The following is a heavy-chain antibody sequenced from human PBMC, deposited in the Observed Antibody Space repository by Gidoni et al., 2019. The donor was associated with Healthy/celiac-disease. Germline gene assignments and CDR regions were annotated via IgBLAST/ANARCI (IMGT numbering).Heavy chain of an antibody. V-gene: IGHV4-39*01. CDR1: GGSISSSSYY. CDR2: IYYSGST. CDR3: ARQAVDTAMVARDY. D-gene: IGHD5-18*01. J-gene: IGHJ4*02. Sequence: LQLQESGPGLVKPSETLSLTCTVSGGSISSSSYYWGWIRQPPGQGLEWIGSIYYSGSTDYNPSLKSRVTISVDTSKNQFSLKLSSVTAADTAVYYCARQAVDTAMVARDYWGQGTLVTVSS.